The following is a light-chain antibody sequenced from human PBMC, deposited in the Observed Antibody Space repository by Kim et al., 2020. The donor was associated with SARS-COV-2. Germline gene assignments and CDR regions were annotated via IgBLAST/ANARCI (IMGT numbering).Light chain of an antibody. CDR2: DVS. CDR3: SSYTSSSTVV. Sequence: SSTISRTGTSSDVGGYNYVSWYQQHPGKAPKLMIYDVSKRPSGVSNRFSGSKSGNTASLTISGLQAEDEADYYCSSYTSSSTVVFGGGTQLTVL. J-gene: IGLJ2*01. CDR1: SSDVGGYNY. V-gene: IGLV2-14*04.